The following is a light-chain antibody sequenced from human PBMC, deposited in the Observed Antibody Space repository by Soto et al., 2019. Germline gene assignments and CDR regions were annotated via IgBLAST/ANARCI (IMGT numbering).Light chain of an antibody. J-gene: IGLJ3*02. CDR1: SGHSNYA. V-gene: IGLV4-69*01. Sequence: QPVLTQSPSASASLGASVKLTCTLSSGHSNYAIAWHQQQPEKGPRSLMKFNSDGSHSKGDGIPDRFSGSSSGAERYLTISSLQSEDEADYYCQTWGTGTPWVFGGGTKLTVL. CDR3: QTWGTGTPWV. CDR2: FNSDGSH.